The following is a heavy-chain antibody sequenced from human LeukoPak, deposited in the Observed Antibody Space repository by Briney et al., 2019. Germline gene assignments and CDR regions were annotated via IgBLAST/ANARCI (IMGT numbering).Heavy chain of an antibody. CDR2: IGTAGDT. Sequence: PGGSLRLSCAASGFTFSSYDMHWVRQATGKGLEWVSAIGTAGDTYYPGSVKGRFTISRDNSKNTLYLQMNSLRAEDTAVYYCARDEGYGSGSYDVWGQGTTVTVSS. CDR1: GFTFSSYD. D-gene: IGHD3-10*01. CDR3: ARDEGYGSGSYDV. J-gene: IGHJ6*02. V-gene: IGHV3-13*01.